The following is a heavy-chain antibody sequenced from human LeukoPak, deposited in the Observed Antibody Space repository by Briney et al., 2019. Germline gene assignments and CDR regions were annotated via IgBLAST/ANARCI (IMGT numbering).Heavy chain of an antibody. J-gene: IGHJ3*02. CDR1: GFTFSSYT. V-gene: IGHV3-21*01. CDR3: ARGSYSGAAAFDI. Sequence: GSLRLSCAASGFTFSSYTMNWVRQAPGKGLEWVSSISSSSSYIYYADSMKGRFTISRDNAKNSLYLQMNSLRAEDTAVYYCARGSYSGAAAFDIWGQGTMVTVSS. D-gene: IGHD1-26*01. CDR2: ISSSSSYI.